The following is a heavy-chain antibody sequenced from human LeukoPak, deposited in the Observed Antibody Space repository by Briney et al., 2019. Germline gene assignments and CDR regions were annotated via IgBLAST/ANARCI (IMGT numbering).Heavy chain of an antibody. V-gene: IGHV1-69*04. CDR2: IIPILGIA. D-gene: IGHD1-1*01. CDR3: ARRSGHDAFDI. J-gene: IGHJ3*02. Sequence: GASVKVSCKASGGTFSSYAISWVRQAPGQGLEWMGRIIPILGIANYAQKFQGRVTITADKSTSTAYMELSSLRSEDTAVYYCARRSGHDAFDIWGQGTMVTVS. CDR1: GGTFSSYA.